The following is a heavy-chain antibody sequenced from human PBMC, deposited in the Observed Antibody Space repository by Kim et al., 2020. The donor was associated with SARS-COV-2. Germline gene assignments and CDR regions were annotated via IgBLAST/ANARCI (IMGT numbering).Heavy chain of an antibody. CDR2: INPSGGST. J-gene: IGHJ3*02. CDR1: GYTFTSYY. V-gene: IGHV1-46*01. CDR3: ARDSRRSITIFGVVADDAFDI. Sequence: ASVKVSCKASGYTFTSYYMHWVRQAPGQGLEWMGIINPSGGSTSYAQKFQGRVTMTRDTSTSTVYMELSSLRSEDTAVYYCARDSRRSITIFGVVADDAFDIWGQGTMVTVSS. D-gene: IGHD3-3*01.